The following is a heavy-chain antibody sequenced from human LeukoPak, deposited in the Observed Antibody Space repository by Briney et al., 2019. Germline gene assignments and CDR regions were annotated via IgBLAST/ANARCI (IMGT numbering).Heavy chain of an antibody. J-gene: IGHJ4*02. Sequence: PGGSLRLSCAASGFTFSTYWMTWVRQAPGKGLEWVANIKQDGSEKYYVDSVKGRFTISRDNAKNSLYLQMSSLGVEDTAVYYCGTDLGSSRPNFWGQGTLVTVSS. D-gene: IGHD6-13*01. CDR1: GFTFSTYW. CDR3: GTDLGSSRPNF. CDR2: IKQDGSEK. V-gene: IGHV3-7*04.